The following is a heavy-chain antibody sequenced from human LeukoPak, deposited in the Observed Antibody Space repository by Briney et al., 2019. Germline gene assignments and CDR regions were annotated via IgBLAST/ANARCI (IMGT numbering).Heavy chain of an antibody. D-gene: IGHD3-10*01. CDR1: GGSISSYY. J-gene: IGHJ5*02. V-gene: IGHV4-59*01. CDR2: IYYSGST. CDR3: ARGWRDVLLWFGAPFDP. Sequence: KTSETVSLTCTVSGGSISSYYWSWIRQPPGKGLEWIGYIYYSGSTNYNPSLKSRVTISVDTSKNQFSLKLSSVTAADTAVYYCARGWRDVLLWFGAPFDPWGQGTLVTVSS.